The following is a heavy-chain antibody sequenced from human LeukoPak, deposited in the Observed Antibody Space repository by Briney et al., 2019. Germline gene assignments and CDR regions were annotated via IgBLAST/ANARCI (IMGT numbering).Heavy chain of an antibody. V-gene: IGHV4-34*01. D-gene: IGHD1-1*01. CDR3: ARGRIERRGSPLGRFGY. J-gene: IGHJ4*02. CDR2: INYSGST. Sequence: PSETLSLTCAVYGGSFSGYYWSWIRQPPGKGLEWIGEINYSGSTNYNPSLKSRVTISVDTSKNQFSLKLSSVTAADTAVYYCARGRIERRGSPLGRFGYWGQGTLVTVSS. CDR1: GGSFSGYY.